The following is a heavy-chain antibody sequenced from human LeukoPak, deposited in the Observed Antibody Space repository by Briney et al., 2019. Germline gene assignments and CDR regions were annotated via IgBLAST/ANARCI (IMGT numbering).Heavy chain of an antibody. CDR3: ARLPWEEWLTRNYYYMDV. Sequence: SETLSLTCTVSGGSISSSSYYWGWIRQPPGKGLEWIGSIYYSGSTYYNPSLKSRVTISVDTSKNQYSLKLSSVTAADTAVYYCARLPWEEWLTRNYYYMDVWGKGTTVTVSS. J-gene: IGHJ6*03. CDR1: GGSISSSSYY. CDR2: IYYSGST. V-gene: IGHV4-39*01. D-gene: IGHD3-3*01.